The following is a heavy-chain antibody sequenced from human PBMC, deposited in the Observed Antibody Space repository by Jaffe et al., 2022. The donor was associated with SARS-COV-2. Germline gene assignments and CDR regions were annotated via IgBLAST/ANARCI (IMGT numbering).Heavy chain of an antibody. D-gene: IGHD3-9*01. CDR1: GLTVSSNF. CDR3: AREERYLGGREPYGMDV. Sequence: EVRLVESGGDLIQPGGSLRLSCAASGLTVSSNFISWVRQAPGKGLEWVAVTYSDGDIYYADSVRGRFTISRDNSRDTVYLQMNSLRVEDTAVYYCAREERYLGGREPYGMDVWGQGTTVTVSS. J-gene: IGHJ6*02. V-gene: IGHV3-53*01. CDR2: TYSDGDI.